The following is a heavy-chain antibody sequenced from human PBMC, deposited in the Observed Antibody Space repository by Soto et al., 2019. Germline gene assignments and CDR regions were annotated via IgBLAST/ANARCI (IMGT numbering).Heavy chain of an antibody. CDR2: IKSKTDGGTT. J-gene: IGHJ4*01. CDR3: TTDSYSTIIIVRFDY. CDR1: GFTFSNAW. Sequence: GGSLRLSCAAAGFTFSNAWINWVRQAPGKGLEWVGRIKSKTDGGTTDYAAPVKGRFAISRDDSNNMVYLQMNSLKIEDTAVYYCTTDSYSTIIIVRFDYWGHGTLVTVSS. V-gene: IGHV3-15*07. D-gene: IGHD3-22*01.